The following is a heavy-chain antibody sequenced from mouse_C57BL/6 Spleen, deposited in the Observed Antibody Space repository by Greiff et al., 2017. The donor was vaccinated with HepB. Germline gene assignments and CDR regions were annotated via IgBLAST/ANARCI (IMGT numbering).Heavy chain of an antibody. V-gene: IGHV1-54*01. CDR2: INPGSGGT. CDR3: ARSTGTRNWYFDV. Sequence: VQLVETGAELVRPGTSVKVSCKASGYAFTNYLIEWVKQRPGQGLEWIGVINPGSGGTNYNEKFKGKATLTADKSSSTAYMQLSSLTSEDSAVYFCARSTGTRNWYFDVWGTGTTVTVSS. J-gene: IGHJ1*03. CDR1: GYAFTNYL. D-gene: IGHD4-1*01.